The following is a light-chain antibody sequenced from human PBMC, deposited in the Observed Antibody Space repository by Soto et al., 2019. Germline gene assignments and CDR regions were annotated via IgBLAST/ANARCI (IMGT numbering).Light chain of an antibody. Sequence: EIVMTQSPASLSVSPGERATLSCRASQSFRGLLAWYQQKPGQAPRLLIYDAYNRATGIPARFSGSGSGTDFTLTISNLQPEDFATYYCQQTYSTPFTFGPGTKVD. CDR1: QSFRGL. CDR2: DAY. V-gene: IGKV3-15*01. CDR3: QQTYSTPFT. J-gene: IGKJ3*01.